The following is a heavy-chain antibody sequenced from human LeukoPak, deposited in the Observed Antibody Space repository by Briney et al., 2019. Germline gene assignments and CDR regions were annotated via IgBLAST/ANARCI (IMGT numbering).Heavy chain of an antibody. CDR2: IKQDGSEK. Sequence: AGGSLRLSCVASGFTFSSYWMSWVRQAPGKGLEWVANIKQDGSEKYYVDSVKGRFTISRDNAKNSLYLQMNSLRAEDTAVYYCVPSSSGWGYFDYWGQGTLVTVSS. J-gene: IGHJ4*02. D-gene: IGHD6-19*01. CDR1: GFTFSSYW. CDR3: VPSSSGWGYFDY. V-gene: IGHV3-7*03.